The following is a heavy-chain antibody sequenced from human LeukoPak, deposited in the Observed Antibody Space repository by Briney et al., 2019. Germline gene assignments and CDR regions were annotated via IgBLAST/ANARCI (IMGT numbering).Heavy chain of an antibody. D-gene: IGHD3-22*01. CDR1: GFTFSSYG. CDR2: IWYDGSNK. CDR3: ARAYYYDSSGRVDY. Sequence: GGSLRLSCAASGFTFSSYGMHWVRQAPGKGLEWVAVIWYDGSNKYYADSVKGRFTISSDNSKNTLYLQMNSLRAEDTAVYYCARAYYYDSSGRVDYWGQGTLVTVSS. V-gene: IGHV3-33*01. J-gene: IGHJ4*02.